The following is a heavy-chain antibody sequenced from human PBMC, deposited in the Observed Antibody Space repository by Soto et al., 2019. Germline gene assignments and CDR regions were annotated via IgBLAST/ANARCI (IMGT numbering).Heavy chain of an antibody. Sequence: ASVKVSCKTSGYTFSAYYMHWVRQAPGQVLEWMGWINPKSGGRLYAQKFQGRVTMTRDTSISTAYMELSRLRSDDTAVYYCARGGTFAYDTSGYAVYWGQGNLVTVSS. D-gene: IGHD3-22*01. J-gene: IGHJ4*02. CDR2: INPKSGGR. CDR1: GYTFSAYY. V-gene: IGHV1-2*02. CDR3: ARGGTFAYDTSGYAVY.